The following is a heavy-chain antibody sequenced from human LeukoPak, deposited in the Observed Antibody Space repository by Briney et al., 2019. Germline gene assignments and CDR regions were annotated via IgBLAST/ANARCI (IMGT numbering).Heavy chain of an antibody. CDR3: PRDRAGAQSWFALDP. V-gene: IGHV3-66*02. Sequence: HPGGSLRLSCAASGFTVSNDYMAWVRQAPGRGQEWVSLIYGDGTTFYTDSVKGRFTISRDNFKNTLYLQMSSLRPEDTALYYCPRDRAGAQSWFALDPWGQGTLVTVSS. CDR1: GFTVSNDY. CDR2: IYGDGTT. D-gene: IGHD3-10*01. J-gene: IGHJ5*02.